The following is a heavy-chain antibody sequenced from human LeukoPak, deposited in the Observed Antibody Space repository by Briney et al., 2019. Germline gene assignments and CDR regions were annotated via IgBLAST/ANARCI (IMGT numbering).Heavy chain of an antibody. CDR3: ARNQYEVAGRGGYFDY. CDR1: GFTFSSCC. V-gene: IGHV3-7*03. D-gene: IGHD6-19*01. J-gene: IGHJ4*02. CDR2: KKQDGSEK. Sequence: GGTLRLSCAASGFTFSSCCMIWVRHAPGKGLEWVGNKKQDGSEKHHVDAVEGRLAIFRDNAKNSLYLQMNSLRDEETAVYYCARNQYEVAGRGGYFDYWGQGTLVTVSS.